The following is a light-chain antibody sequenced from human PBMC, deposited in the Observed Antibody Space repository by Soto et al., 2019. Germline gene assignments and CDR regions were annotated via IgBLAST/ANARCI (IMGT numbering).Light chain of an antibody. V-gene: IGKV1-9*01. J-gene: IGKJ4*01. Sequence: DLHLTQSLSFLSVSVGCRVSITCRASQGICSYLAWYQQKPGKAPNLLIYAASTLQSGVPSRFSGSGSGTDFTLTISSLQPEDFATYYCHQLNNYPLTFGGGTKVDI. CDR1: QGICSY. CDR2: AAS. CDR3: HQLNNYPLT.